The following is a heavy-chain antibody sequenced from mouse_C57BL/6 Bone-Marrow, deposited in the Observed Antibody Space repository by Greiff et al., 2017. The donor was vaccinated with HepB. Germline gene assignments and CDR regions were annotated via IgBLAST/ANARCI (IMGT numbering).Heavy chain of an antibody. CDR1: GFTFSSYA. CDR2: ISDGGSYT. Sequence: EVKVEESGGGLVKPGGSLKLSCAASGFTFSSYAMSWVRQTPEKRLEWVATISDGGSYTYYPDNVKGRFTISRDNAKNNLYLQMSHLKSEDTAMYYCARYSNYVNYAMDYWGQGTSVTVSS. D-gene: IGHD2-5*01. V-gene: IGHV5-4*03. CDR3: ARYSNYVNYAMDY. J-gene: IGHJ4*01.